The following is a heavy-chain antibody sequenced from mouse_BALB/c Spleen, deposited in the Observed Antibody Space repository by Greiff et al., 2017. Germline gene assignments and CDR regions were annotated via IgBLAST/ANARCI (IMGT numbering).Heavy chain of an antibody. J-gene: IGHJ3*01. CDR3: ARGEPGAY. CDR2: INPSNGRT. Sequence: QVQLQQPGAELVKPGASVKLSCKASGYTFTSYWMHWVKQRPGQGLEWIGEINPSNGRTNYNEKFKSKATLTVDKSSSTAYMQLSSLTSEDSAVYYCARGEPGAYWGQGTLVTVSA. CDR1: GYTFTSYW. V-gene: IGHV1S81*02.